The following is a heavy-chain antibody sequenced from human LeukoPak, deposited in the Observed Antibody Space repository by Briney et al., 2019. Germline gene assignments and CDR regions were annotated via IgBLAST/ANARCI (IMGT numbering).Heavy chain of an antibody. V-gene: IGHV4-38-2*01. CDR3: ARVDATMIRAFDI. J-gene: IGHJ3*02. CDR2: IYHSGST. D-gene: IGHD5-18*01. CDR1: GYSISSGYY. Sequence: PSETLSLTCAVSGYSISSGYYWGWIRQPPGKGLEWIGSIYHSGSTYYNPSLKSRVTISADTSKNQFSLILSSVTAADTAVYYCARVDATMIRAFDIWGQGTMVTVSS.